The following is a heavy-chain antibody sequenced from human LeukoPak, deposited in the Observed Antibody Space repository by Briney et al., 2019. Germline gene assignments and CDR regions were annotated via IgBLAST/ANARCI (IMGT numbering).Heavy chain of an antibody. J-gene: IGHJ1*01. CDR1: GFTFTYAW. CDR3: STAVNGSYFD. D-gene: IGHD1-26*01. V-gene: IGHV3-15*01. CDR2: IKSNPDGGTA. Sequence: GGSLRLSCAASGFTFTYAWMTWVRQAPGKGLEGVGRIKSNPDGGTADYAAPVKGRFTISRDDSRNTLYLQMNNLEIDDTAVYFCSTAVNGSYFDWGQGTLVIVSS.